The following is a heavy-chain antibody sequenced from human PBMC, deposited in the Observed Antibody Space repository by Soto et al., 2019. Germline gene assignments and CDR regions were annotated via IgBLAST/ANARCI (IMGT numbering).Heavy chain of an antibody. CDR1: GFTFSSYG. J-gene: IGHJ6*03. CDR2: ISYDGSNK. Sequence: GGSLRLSCAASGFTFSSYGMHWVRQAPGKGLEWVAVISYDGSNKYYADSVKGRFTISRDNSKNTLYLQMNSLRAEDTAVYYCAKSQGGCSGGSCYEGYYYYMDVWGKGTTVTVSS. D-gene: IGHD2-15*01. CDR3: AKSQGGCSGGSCYEGYYYYMDV. V-gene: IGHV3-30*18.